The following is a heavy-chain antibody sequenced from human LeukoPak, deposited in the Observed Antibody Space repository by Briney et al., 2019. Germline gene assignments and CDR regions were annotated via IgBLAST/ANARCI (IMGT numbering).Heavy chain of an antibody. V-gene: IGHV1-46*01. CDR2: INPSGGST. CDR3: ARMVYCSGGSCYSTPDAFDI. Sequence: ASVKVSCKASGYTFTSYYMHWVRQAPGQGLEWMGIINPSGGSTSHAQKFQGRVTMTRDTSTSTVYMELSSLRSEDTAVYYCARMVYCSGGSCYSTPDAFDIWGQGTMVTVSS. CDR1: GYTFTSYY. D-gene: IGHD2-15*01. J-gene: IGHJ3*02.